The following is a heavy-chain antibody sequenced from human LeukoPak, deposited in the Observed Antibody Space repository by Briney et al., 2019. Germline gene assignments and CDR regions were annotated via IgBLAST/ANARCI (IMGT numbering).Heavy chain of an antibody. CDR3: ARDLWVDTAMVTPSDY. CDR2: IYYTGST. CDR1: GGSISSSSYY. J-gene: IGHJ4*02. V-gene: IGHV4-39*07. D-gene: IGHD5-18*01. Sequence: SETLSLTCTVSGGSISSSSYYWGWIRQPPGKGLEWIGSIYYTGSTYYNPSLKSRVTISVDTSKNQFSLKLSSVTAADTAVYYCARDLWVDTAMVTPSDYWGQGILVTVSS.